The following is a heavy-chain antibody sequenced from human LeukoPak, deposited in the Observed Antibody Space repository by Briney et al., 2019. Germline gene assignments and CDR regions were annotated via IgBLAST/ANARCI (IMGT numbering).Heavy chain of an antibody. CDR2: IYHSGTT. J-gene: IGHJ6*02. CDR1: GGSIISSSYN. Sequence: SETLSLTCAVSGGSIISSSYNWGWIRQPPGKGLEWIGTIYHSGTTYYNPSLKSRVTISVDTSKNQFSLKLSSVTAADTAVYYCASYYYDSSGYLYGMDVWGQGTTVTVSS. V-gene: IGHV4-39*01. D-gene: IGHD3-22*01. CDR3: ASYYYDSSGYLYGMDV.